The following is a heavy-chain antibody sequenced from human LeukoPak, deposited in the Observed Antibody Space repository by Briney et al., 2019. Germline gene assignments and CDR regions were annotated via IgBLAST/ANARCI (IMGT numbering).Heavy chain of an antibody. D-gene: IGHD3-10*01. CDR1: GFTFSSYH. CDR2: IGSSGSYI. Sequence: GGSLRLSCEVSGFTFSSYHMNWVRQAPGNGLEWVSSIGSSGSYIYYADSLTGRFTISRDNAKNSLYLQMNSLRAEDTAAYFCATYRRAVYHGSRSDLKYWGQGTLVTVSS. J-gene: IGHJ4*02. CDR3: ATYRRAVYHGSRSDLKY. V-gene: IGHV3-21*04.